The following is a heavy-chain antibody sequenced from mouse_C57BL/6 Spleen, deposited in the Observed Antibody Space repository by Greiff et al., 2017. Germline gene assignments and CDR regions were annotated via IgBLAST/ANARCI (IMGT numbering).Heavy chain of an antibody. D-gene: IGHD1-1*01. CDR2: IHPNSGST. J-gene: IGHJ4*01. CDR3: ARNYGRSYGAMDY. CDR1: GYTFTSYW. Sequence: QVQLQQPGAELVKPGASVKLSCKASGYTFTSYWMHWVKQRPGQGLEWIGMIHPNSGSTNYNEKFKSKATLTVDKYASTAYMKHSSLTSEDSAVYYCARNYGRSYGAMDYWGQGTSVTVSS. V-gene: IGHV1-64*01.